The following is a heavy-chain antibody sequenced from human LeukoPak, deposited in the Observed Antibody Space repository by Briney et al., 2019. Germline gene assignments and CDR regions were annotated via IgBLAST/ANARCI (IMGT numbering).Heavy chain of an antibody. CDR3: ARGFLYSSGWYAGGFFDY. D-gene: IGHD6-19*01. J-gene: IGHJ4*02. Sequence: PSETLSLTCTVSGGSISSYYWSWIRQPPGKGLEWIGYIYYSGSTNYNPSLKSRVTISVDTSKNQFSLKLSSVTAADTAVYYCARGFLYSSGWYAGGFFDYWGQGTLVTVSS. CDR2: IYYSGST. V-gene: IGHV4-59*12. CDR1: GGSISSYY.